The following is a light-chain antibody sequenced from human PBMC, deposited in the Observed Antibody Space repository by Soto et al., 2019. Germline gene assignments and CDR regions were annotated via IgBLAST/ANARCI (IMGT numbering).Light chain of an antibody. CDR2: GAS. V-gene: IGKV3-15*01. CDR1: RSVSSS. Sequence: EIVLTQSPATLSLSPGESATLSCRATRSVSSSLAWYQQKPGQAPRLLIYGASTRATGFPARFSGSGSGTEFTLTISSLQSEDFALYYCQQYNNWPWTFGQGTKVDIK. CDR3: QQYNNWPWT. J-gene: IGKJ1*01.